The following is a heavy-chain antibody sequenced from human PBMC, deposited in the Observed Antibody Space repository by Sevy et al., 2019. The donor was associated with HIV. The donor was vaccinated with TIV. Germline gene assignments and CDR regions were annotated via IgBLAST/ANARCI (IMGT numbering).Heavy chain of an antibody. CDR2: ISAYNGNT. CDR3: ARDPYSSSTLYYYYYGMDV. Sequence: ASVKVSCKASGYTFTSYGISWVRQAPGQGLEWMGWISAYNGNTNYAQKLQGRVTMTTDTSTSTAYMELRSLRSDDTAVYYCARDPYSSSTLYYYYYGMDVWGQATTVTVSS. CDR1: GYTFTSYG. D-gene: IGHD6-6*01. V-gene: IGHV1-18*01. J-gene: IGHJ6*02.